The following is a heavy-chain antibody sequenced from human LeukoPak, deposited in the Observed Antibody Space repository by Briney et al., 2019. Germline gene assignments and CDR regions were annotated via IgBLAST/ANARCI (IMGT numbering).Heavy chain of an antibody. D-gene: IGHD3-3*01. CDR1: GGSISSYY. CDR2: IYYSGST. CDR3: ARWSGYSSRTFDY. J-gene: IGHJ4*02. V-gene: IGHV4-59*01. Sequence: SETLSLTCTVSGGSISSYYWSWIRRPPGKGLEWIGYIYYSGSTNYNPSLKSRVTISVDTSKNQFSLKLSSVTAADTAVYYCARWSGYSSRTFDYWGQGTLVTVSS.